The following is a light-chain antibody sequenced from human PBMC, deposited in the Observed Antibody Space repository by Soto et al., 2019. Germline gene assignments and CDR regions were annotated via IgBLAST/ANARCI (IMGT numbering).Light chain of an antibody. J-gene: IGKJ2*01. V-gene: IGKV3-20*01. CDR3: QQYGSSPYT. Sequence: EIVLTQSPGTLSLSPGERATLSCRASQSVSSNYLAWYQQKPGQAPRLLIYGASSRATDIPDRFSGSGSGTDCSLTISRLEPEDFVVYYCQQYGSSPYTFGQGTKLEIK. CDR2: GAS. CDR1: QSVSSNY.